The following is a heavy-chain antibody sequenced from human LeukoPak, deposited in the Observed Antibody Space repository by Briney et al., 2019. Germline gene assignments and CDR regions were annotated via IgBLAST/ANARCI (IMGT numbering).Heavy chain of an antibody. CDR1: VGSFSGYY. Sequence: SETLSLTCAVYVGSFSGYYWSWIRQPPGKGLEWIGEINHSGSTNSNPSLKSRVSISVDTSTNQFSLKLSSVTAADTAVYYCARAPAGTLLYYYSYMDVWGKGTTVTVSS. CDR3: ARAPAGTLLYYYSYMDV. CDR2: INHSGST. V-gene: IGHV4-34*01. D-gene: IGHD6-19*01. J-gene: IGHJ6*03.